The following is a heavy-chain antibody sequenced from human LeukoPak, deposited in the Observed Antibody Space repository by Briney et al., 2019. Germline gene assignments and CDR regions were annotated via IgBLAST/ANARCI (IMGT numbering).Heavy chain of an antibody. V-gene: IGHV1-2*04. CDR1: GYTFTGYY. D-gene: IGHD3-10*01. Sequence: ASVKVSCRASGYTFTGYYMHWVRHAPGQALEWMGWFNPNSGDTNYAQKLQGWVTMTRDTSISTAYMELSRLRSDDAAVYYCARSVGSSPLYFQHWGQGTLVTVSS. CDR2: FNPNSGDT. J-gene: IGHJ1*01. CDR3: ARSVGSSPLYFQH.